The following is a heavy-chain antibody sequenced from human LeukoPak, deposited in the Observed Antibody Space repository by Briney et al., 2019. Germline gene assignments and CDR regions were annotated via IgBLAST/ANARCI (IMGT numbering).Heavy chain of an antibody. CDR2: INPSRGST. J-gene: IGHJ5*02. Sequence: ASVKVSCKASGYRFPSYGINWVRQAPGQGLEWMGMINPSRGSTSYAQKFQGGLTMTRDTSTSTVYMELSSLRSEDTAVYYCTRGVQLERRYYNWFDPWGQGTLVTVSS. V-gene: IGHV1-46*01. D-gene: IGHD1-1*01. CDR1: GYRFPSYG. CDR3: TRGVQLERRYYNWFDP.